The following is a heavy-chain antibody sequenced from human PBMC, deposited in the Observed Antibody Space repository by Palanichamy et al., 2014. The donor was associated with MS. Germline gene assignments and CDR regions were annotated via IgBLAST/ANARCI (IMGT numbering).Heavy chain of an antibody. CDR2: ISSSGSTI. J-gene: IGHJ4*02. CDR3: ARDFQLVADY. V-gene: IGHV3-48*03. Sequence: EVQLVEVWGGLVQPGGSLRLSCAASGFTFSNYEMNWIRQAPGKGLEWVSYISSSGSTIYYADSVKGRFTISRDNTKNLLYLQMNSLRAEDTAVYFCARDFQLVADYWGQGTLVSVSS. D-gene: IGHD6-13*01. CDR1: GFTFSNYE.